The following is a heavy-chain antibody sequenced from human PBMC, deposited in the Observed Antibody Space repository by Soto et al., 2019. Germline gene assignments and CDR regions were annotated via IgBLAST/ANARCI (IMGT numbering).Heavy chain of an antibody. Sequence: GSLRLSCAASGFTFSSYAMSWVRQAPGKGLEWVSAISGSGGSTYYADSVKGRFTISRDNSKNTLYLQMNSLRAGDTAVYYCAKDLTGTTVYGMDVWGQGTTVTVSS. D-gene: IGHD1-7*01. V-gene: IGHV3-23*01. J-gene: IGHJ6*02. CDR2: ISGSGGST. CDR1: GFTFSSYA. CDR3: AKDLTGTTVYGMDV.